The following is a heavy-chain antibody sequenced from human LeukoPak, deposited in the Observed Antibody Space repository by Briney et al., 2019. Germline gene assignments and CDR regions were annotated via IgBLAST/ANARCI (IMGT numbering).Heavy chain of an antibody. V-gene: IGHV3-23*01. CDR2: ISGSGGST. J-gene: IGHJ4*02. CDR3: EPQRLLWFGEPLGG. CDR1: GLTFSSYG. D-gene: IGHD3-10*01. Sequence: PGGSLRLSCAASGLTFSSYGMSWVRQAPGKGLEWVSAISGSGGSTYYADSVKGRFTTSRDNSKNTLYLQMNSLRAEDTAVYYCEPQRLLWFGEPLGGWGQGTLVTVSS.